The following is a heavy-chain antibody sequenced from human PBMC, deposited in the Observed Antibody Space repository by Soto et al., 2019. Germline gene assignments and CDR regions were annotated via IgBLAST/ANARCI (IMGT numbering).Heavy chain of an antibody. V-gene: IGHV4-4*07. J-gene: IGHJ4*02. CDR2: IYTSGST. D-gene: IGHD6-19*01. CDR3: ARDRRAVAGTEYFDY. Sequence: SETLSLTCTVSGGSISSYYWSWIRQPAGKGLEWIGRIYTSGSTNYNPSLKSRVTMSVDTSKNQFSRKLSSVTAADTAVYYCARDRRAVAGTEYFDYWGQGTLVTVSS. CDR1: GGSISSYY.